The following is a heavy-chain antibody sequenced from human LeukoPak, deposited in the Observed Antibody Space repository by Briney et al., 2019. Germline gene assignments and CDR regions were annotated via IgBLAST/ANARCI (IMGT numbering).Heavy chain of an antibody. Sequence: PGGSPRLSCAASGLTFSNHGMHWVRQAPGKGLEWVAMITSDGNNKYYADSVKDRFTISRDDSKNTLYLQMNSLRDEDTAVYYCAKDKIFRYLDYWGQGALVTVTS. CDR3: AKDKIFRYLDY. D-gene: IGHD2/OR15-2a*01. CDR2: ITSDGNNK. J-gene: IGHJ4*02. CDR1: GLTFSNHG. V-gene: IGHV3-30*18.